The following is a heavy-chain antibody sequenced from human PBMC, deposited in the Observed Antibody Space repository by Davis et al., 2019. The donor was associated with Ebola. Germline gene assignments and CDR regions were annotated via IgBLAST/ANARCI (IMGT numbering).Heavy chain of an antibody. CDR2: INAGNGNT. CDR1: GNTFTSYA. J-gene: IGHJ6*02. CDR3: ARDLGTSGIYYYAMDV. Sequence: ASVKVSCKASGNTFTSYAIHWVRQAPGQRLEWMGWINAGNGNTRYSQKFQGRVTITRDTSANTAYMELSSLRSEDTAVYYCARDLGTSGIYYYAMDVWGQGTTVTVSS. V-gene: IGHV1-3*01. D-gene: IGHD1-14*01.